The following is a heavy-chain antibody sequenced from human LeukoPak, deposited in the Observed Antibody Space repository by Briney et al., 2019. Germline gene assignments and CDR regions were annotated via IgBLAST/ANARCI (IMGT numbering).Heavy chain of an antibody. CDR2: IHHSGTT. CDR1: GGSISSSNW. CDR3: ARAFLVGYSPEEYFFDY. D-gene: IGHD2-15*01. Sequence: SGTLSLTCTVSGGSISSSNWWSWVRQPPGKGLECIGGIHHSGTTNYNPSLKSRVTISVDKPKNQVSLKLNSVTAADTAVYYCARAFLVGYSPEEYFFDYWGQGTLVTVSS. J-gene: IGHJ4*02. V-gene: IGHV4-4*02.